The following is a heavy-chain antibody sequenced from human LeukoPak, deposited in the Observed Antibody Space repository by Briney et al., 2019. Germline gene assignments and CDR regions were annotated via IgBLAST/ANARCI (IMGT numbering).Heavy chain of an antibody. V-gene: IGHV3-23*01. Sequence: GGSLRLSCAASGFTSSSYAMSWVRQAPGKGLEWVSAISGSGGSTYYADSVKGRFTISRDNSKNTLYLQMNSLRAEDTAVYYCAKGGGYYDSSGYPFDYWGQGTLVTVSS. J-gene: IGHJ4*02. CDR1: GFTSSSYA. D-gene: IGHD3-22*01. CDR2: ISGSGGST. CDR3: AKGGGYYDSSGYPFDY.